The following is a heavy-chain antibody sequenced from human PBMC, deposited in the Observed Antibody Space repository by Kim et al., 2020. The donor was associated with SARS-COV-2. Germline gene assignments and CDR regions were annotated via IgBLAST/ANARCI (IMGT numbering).Heavy chain of an antibody. J-gene: IGHJ6*02. Sequence: GGSLRLSCAASGFTFSSYSMNWVRQAPGKGLEWVSSISSSSSYIYYADSVKGRFTISRDNAKNSLYLQMNSLRAEDTAVYYCARERGIVGYYYYGMDVWGQGTTVTVSS. CDR2: ISSSSSYI. V-gene: IGHV3-21*01. D-gene: IGHD2-21*01. CDR3: ARERGIVGYYYYGMDV. CDR1: GFTFSSYS.